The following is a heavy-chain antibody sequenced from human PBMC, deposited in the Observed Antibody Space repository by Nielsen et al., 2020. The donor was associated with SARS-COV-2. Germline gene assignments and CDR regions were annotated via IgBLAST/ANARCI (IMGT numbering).Heavy chain of an antibody. Sequence: SETLSLTCTVSGGSISSYYRSWIRQPPGKGLEWIGYIYYSGSTNYNPSLKSRVTISVDTSKNQFSLKLSSVTAADTAMYYCARRGPYSSGWYFDYWGQGTLVTVSS. V-gene: IGHV4-59*08. D-gene: IGHD6-19*01. CDR3: ARRGPYSSGWYFDY. CDR1: GGSISSYY. CDR2: IYYSGST. J-gene: IGHJ4*02.